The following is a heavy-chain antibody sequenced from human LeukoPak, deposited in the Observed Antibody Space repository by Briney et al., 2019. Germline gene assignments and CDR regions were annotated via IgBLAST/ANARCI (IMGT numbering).Heavy chain of an antibody. D-gene: IGHD1-1*01. Sequence: GGSLRLSCAPAGFIFNIYAMSWVRQAPGMGLEWLSTISGSGVTTYYADSVRGRFTISRDNSKTTLYLQLDSLRPEDMAIYYCAKSPGQIQLDYFDYWGQGTLVTVSS. J-gene: IGHJ4*02. CDR3: AKSPGQIQLDYFDY. V-gene: IGHV3-23*01. CDR1: GFIFNIYA. CDR2: ISGSGVTT.